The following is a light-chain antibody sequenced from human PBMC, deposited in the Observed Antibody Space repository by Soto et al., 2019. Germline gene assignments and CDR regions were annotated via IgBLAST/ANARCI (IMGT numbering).Light chain of an antibody. CDR1: RSLDSA. V-gene: IGKV3-15*01. J-gene: IGKJ3*01. CDR3: QQYHNWPPIT. CDR2: GAS. Sequence: EVVMTQSPATLSVSPGESAPLSSRASRSLDSALAWYQHKPGQPPRLLIYGASTRATDVPARFSGGGSGTEFTLTISNLQSEDLAIYYCQQYHNWPPITFGPGTKVHIK.